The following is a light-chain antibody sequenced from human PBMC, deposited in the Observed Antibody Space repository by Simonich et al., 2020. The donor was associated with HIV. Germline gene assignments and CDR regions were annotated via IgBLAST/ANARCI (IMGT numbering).Light chain of an antibody. CDR2: DVS. CDR3: SSYTSSSTVV. CDR1: SRYVGGYNY. V-gene: IGLV2-14*03. Sequence: SSLAQPSPGFWVPGQSITISCPGTSRYVGGYNYVFWYQQHPGKAPKLMIYDVSNRPSGVSNRFSGSKSGNTASLTISGLQAEDEADYYCSSYTSSSTVVFGGGTKLTVL. J-gene: IGLJ2*01.